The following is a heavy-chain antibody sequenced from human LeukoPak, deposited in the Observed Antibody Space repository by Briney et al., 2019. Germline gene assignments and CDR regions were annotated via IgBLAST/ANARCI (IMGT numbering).Heavy chain of an antibody. CDR1: GYTFTGYY. Sequence: GASVKVSCKASGYTFTGYYMHWVRQAPGQGLEWMGWINPNSGGTNYAQKFQGRVTMTRDTSISTAYMELSRLRSDDTAVYYCARDTAMDGGVYYYMDVWGKGTTVTISS. V-gene: IGHV1-2*02. J-gene: IGHJ6*03. CDR3: ARDTAMDGGVYYYMDV. CDR2: INPNSGGT. D-gene: IGHD5-18*01.